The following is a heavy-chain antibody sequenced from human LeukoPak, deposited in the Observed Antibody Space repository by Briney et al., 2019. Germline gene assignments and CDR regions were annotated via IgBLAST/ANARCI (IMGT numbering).Heavy chain of an antibody. D-gene: IGHD6-25*01. J-gene: IGHJ6*03. Sequence: GGSLRLSCAASGFTFSSYSMNWVRQAPGKGLEWVSSISSSSSYIYYADSVKGRFTISRDNAKNSLYLQMNSLRAEDTAVYYCARFAAGGSYYYYMDVWGKGTTVTVSS. CDR3: ARFAAGGSYYYYMDV. CDR1: GFTFSSYS. V-gene: IGHV3-21*01. CDR2: ISSSSSYI.